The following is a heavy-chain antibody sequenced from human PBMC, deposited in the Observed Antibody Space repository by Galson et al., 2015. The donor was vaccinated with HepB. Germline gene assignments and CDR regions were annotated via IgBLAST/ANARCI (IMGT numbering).Heavy chain of an antibody. CDR1: GYTFSSYS. CDR3: AKLEEQLWADAKYDY. D-gene: IGHD5-18*01. Sequence: SVKLSCAASGYTFSSYSMSWVRQAPGKGLEWVAAISGSGGSTNYADSVKGRFTISRDNSKNTLYLQMNSLRAEDTAVYYCAKLEEQLWADAKYDYWGQGTLVTVSS. V-gene: IGHV3-23*01. CDR2: ISGSGGST. J-gene: IGHJ4*02.